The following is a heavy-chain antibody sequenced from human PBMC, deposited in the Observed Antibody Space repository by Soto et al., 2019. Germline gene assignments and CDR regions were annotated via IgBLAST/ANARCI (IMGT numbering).Heavy chain of an antibody. CDR1: GFSLSTVGVA. CDR3: XXXXXXXXXXGVYFDS. Sequence: QITLKESGPTLVTPTQTLTLTCTFSGFSLSTVGVAVGWIRQPPGKALECLALIYWDDDKRYRPSLKSRLTITKXXSKNXXVXTXXXXXXVDXXXXXXXXXXXXXXXXGVYFDSWGQGSLVTVSS. CDR2: IYWDDDK. V-gene: IGHV2-5*02. J-gene: IGHJ4*02. D-gene: IGHD3-16*01.